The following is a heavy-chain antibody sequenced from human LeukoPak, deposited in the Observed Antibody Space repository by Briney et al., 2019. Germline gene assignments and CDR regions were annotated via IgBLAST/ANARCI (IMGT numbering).Heavy chain of an antibody. J-gene: IGHJ6*03. CDR3: ARENVITMVRGVRSGGYYYYMDV. D-gene: IGHD3-10*01. Sequence: GASVKVSCKASGYTFTSYAMNWVRQAPGQGLEWMGWINTNTGNPTYAQGFTGRFVFSLDTSGRPAYLQISSLKAEDTAVYYCARENVITMVRGVRSGGYYYYMDVWGKGTTVTVSS. V-gene: IGHV7-4-1*02. CDR1: GYTFTSYA. CDR2: INTNTGNP.